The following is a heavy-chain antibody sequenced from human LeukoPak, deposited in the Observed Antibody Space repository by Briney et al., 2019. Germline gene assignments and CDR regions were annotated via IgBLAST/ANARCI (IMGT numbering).Heavy chain of an antibody. CDR1: GGSISSYY. V-gene: IGHV4-59*01. J-gene: IGHJ6*03. CDR2: IYYSGST. CDR3: ARGSPARGYYYGSGSFHYYMDV. D-gene: IGHD3-10*01. Sequence: SETLSLTCTVSGGSISSYYWSWIRQPPGEGLEWIGYIYYSGSTNYNPSLKSRVTISVDTSKNQFSLKLSSVTAADTAVYYCARGSPARGYYYGSGSFHYYMDVWGKGTTVTISS.